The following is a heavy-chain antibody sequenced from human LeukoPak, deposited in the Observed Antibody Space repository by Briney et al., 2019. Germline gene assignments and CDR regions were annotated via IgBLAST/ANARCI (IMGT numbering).Heavy chain of an antibody. V-gene: IGHV3-7*01. CDR1: GFSFSTSW. Sequence: GGSLRLSCEASGFSFSTSWMSWVRQAPGKGLEWVANIKEDGTEKYYVDSVRGRFTISRDDAKNSLYLQMSNLRAEDTAVYYCARASKLWSDPDAFDIWGQGTMVTVSS. D-gene: IGHD2-2*01. CDR2: IKEDGTEK. J-gene: IGHJ3*02. CDR3: ARASKLWSDPDAFDI.